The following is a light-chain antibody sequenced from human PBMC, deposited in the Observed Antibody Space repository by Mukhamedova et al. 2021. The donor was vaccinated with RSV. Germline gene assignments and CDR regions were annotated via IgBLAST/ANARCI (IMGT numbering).Light chain of an antibody. Sequence: WFQQRPGQSPKLLIYWASTRESGVPDRFSGSGSETDFTLIIASLQPEDVAVYYCHQYYNLPHTFGQGTKIEIK. CDR3: HQYYNLPHT. V-gene: IGKV4-1*01. CDR2: WAS. J-gene: IGKJ2*01.